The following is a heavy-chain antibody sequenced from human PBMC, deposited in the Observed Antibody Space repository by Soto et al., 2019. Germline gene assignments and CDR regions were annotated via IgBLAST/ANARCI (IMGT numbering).Heavy chain of an antibody. Sequence: SETLSLTCTVSGGSITSSYWSWIRRPPGKGLEWIAYIYDTGISGYTPSTSYNPSLKSRVTMPVDTSKSQFSLKLTSVTAADTAVYYCARGEDAFFYYGLDVWGQGITVTVSS. V-gene: IGHV4-59*01. CDR1: GGSITSSY. CDR3: ARGEDAFFYYGLDV. CDR2: IYDTGISGYTPST. J-gene: IGHJ6*02.